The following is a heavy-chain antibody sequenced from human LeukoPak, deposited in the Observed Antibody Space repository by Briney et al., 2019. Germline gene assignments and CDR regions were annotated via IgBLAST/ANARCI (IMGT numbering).Heavy chain of an antibody. CDR1: GFTFDDYA. Sequence: GRSLRLSCAASGFTFDDYAMHWVRQAPGRGLEWVSGISGSGASTDYADSVKGRFTISRDNSKNTLSLQMHSLRAEDTAVYYCAKGCTGGSCYSDYWGQGTLVTVSS. D-gene: IGHD2-15*01. CDR3: AKGCTGGSCYSDY. J-gene: IGHJ4*02. V-gene: IGHV3-23*01. CDR2: ISGSGAST.